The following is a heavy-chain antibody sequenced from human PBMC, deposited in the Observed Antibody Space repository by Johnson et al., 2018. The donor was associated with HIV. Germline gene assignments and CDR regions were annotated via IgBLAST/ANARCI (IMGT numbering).Heavy chain of an antibody. J-gene: IGHJ3*02. D-gene: IGHD5-18*01. CDR1: GFIVSTNY. CDR3: ARRDAALVTAAFDI. CDR2: IYNDDST. V-gene: IGHV3-53*01. Sequence: MQLVESGGGLIQPGGSLRLSCAASGFIVSTNYMSWVRQAPGKGLEWASVIYNDDSTYYADSVKGRFTISRDISKNTMSLQMNSLRAEDTAGYYCARRDAALVTAAFDIWGQGTMVTVSS.